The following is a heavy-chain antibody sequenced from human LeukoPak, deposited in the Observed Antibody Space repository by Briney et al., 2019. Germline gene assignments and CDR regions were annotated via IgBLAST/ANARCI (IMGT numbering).Heavy chain of an antibody. D-gene: IGHD5-18*01. CDR1: GFTFSSYG. Sequence: GGSLRLSCAASGFTFSSYGMHWVRQAPGKGLEWVAVISYDGSNKYYADSVKGRFTISRDNSKNTLYLQMNSLRAEDTAVYYCAKDQGYSYGSYFDYWGQGTLVTVSS. V-gene: IGHV3-30*18. CDR3: AKDQGYSYGSYFDY. CDR2: ISYDGSNK. J-gene: IGHJ4*02.